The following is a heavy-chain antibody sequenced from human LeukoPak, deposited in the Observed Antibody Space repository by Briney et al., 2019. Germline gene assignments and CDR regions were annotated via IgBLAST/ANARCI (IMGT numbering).Heavy chain of an antibody. CDR3: ARVRYGILTGNTRNDY. V-gene: IGHV1-18*01. J-gene: IGHJ4*02. CDR1: GYTFTSYG. D-gene: IGHD3-9*01. CDR2: ISAYNGNT. Sequence: ASVKVSCKASGYTFTSYGISWVRQAPGQGLEWMGWISAYNGNTNYAQKLQGRVTMTTDTSTSTAYMELRSLRSDDTAVYYCARVRYGILTGNTRNDYWGQGTLVTVSS.